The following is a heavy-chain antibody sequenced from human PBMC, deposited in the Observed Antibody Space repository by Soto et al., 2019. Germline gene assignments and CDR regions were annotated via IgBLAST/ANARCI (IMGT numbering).Heavy chain of an antibody. CDR3: ARRLSGPKEEYNAYYFYGLDV. J-gene: IGHJ6*02. Sequence: GESLKISCQGSGYSFTSHWITWVRQTPGKGLEWMGRIDPSNSYTNYSPSFQGHVAISIDRSISTAYLQWSSLEASDTAIYYCARRLSGPKEEYNAYYFYGLDVWGQGTTVTVSS. V-gene: IGHV5-10-1*01. D-gene: IGHD1-1*01. CDR2: IDPSNSYT. CDR1: GYSFTSHW.